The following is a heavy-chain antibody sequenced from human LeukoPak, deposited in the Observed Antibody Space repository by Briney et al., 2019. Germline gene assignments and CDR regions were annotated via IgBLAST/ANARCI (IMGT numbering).Heavy chain of an antibody. CDR1: GFIFSSYE. D-gene: IGHD2-15*01. J-gene: IGHJ4*02. Sequence: GGSLRLSCAASGFIFSSYEMNWVRQAPGKGLEGISYISNTATTIDYADSVKGRFTISRDNAKNSLYLQMKSLRAEDAAVYYCARDTQWSYFDYWGQGTLVTVSS. CDR3: ARDTQWSYFDY. V-gene: IGHV3-48*03. CDR2: ISNTATTI.